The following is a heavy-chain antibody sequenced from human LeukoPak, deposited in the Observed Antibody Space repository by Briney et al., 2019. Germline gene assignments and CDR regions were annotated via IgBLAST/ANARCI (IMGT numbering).Heavy chain of an antibody. J-gene: IGHJ4*02. CDR1: GGSISSGDYY. V-gene: IGHV4-30-4*01. Sequence: SQTLSLTCTVSGGSISSGDYYWSWIRQPPGKGLEWIGYIYYSGSTYYNPSLKSRVTMSVDTSKNQFSLKLSSVTAADTAVYYCAREHYDSSGYYFGYWGQGTLVTVSS. D-gene: IGHD3-22*01. CDR3: AREHYDSSGYYFGY. CDR2: IYYSGST.